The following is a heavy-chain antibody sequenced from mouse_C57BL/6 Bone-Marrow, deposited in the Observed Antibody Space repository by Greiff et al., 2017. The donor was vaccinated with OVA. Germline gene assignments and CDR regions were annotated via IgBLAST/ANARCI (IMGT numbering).Heavy chain of an antibody. Sequence: VMLVESGAELVRPGTSVKMSCKASGYTFTNYWIGWAKQRPGHGLEWIGDIYPGGGYTNYNEKFKGKATLTADKSSSTAYMQFSSLTSEDSAIYYCALRLRRERDAYFDYWGQGTTLTVSS. D-gene: IGHD2-4*01. J-gene: IGHJ2*01. CDR3: ALRLRRERDAYFDY. CDR1: GYTFTNYW. V-gene: IGHV1-63*01. CDR2: IYPGGGYT.